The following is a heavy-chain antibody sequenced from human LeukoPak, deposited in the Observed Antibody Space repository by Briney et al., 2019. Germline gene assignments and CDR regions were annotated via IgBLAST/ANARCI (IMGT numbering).Heavy chain of an antibody. CDR1: GYTFTSYN. CDR3: ARQAATLVTNAIDI. V-gene: IGHV1-46*01. CDR2: INPGGGIT. Sequence: ASVTVSCKASGYTFTSYNIHWARQAPGQGLEWVGIINPGGGITSYAKRFQGRLTVTRDTSTRTVYMELRSLRSEDTAVYYCARQAATLVTNAIDIWGQGTLVTVSS. D-gene: IGHD5-18*01. J-gene: IGHJ3*02.